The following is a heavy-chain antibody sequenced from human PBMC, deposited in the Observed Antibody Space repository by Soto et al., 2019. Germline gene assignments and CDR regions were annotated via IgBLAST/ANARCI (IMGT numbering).Heavy chain of an antibody. CDR3: ARVGYDFWSGKPADYYYYMDV. J-gene: IGHJ6*03. V-gene: IGHV1-46*01. Sequence: ASVKVSCKASGYTFTSYYMHWVRQAPGQGLEWMGIINPSGGSTSYAQKFQGRVTMTRDTSTSTVYMELSSLRSEDTAVYYCARVGYDFWSGKPADYYYYMDVWGKGTTVTVSS. CDR1: GYTFTSYY. D-gene: IGHD3-3*01. CDR2: INPSGGST.